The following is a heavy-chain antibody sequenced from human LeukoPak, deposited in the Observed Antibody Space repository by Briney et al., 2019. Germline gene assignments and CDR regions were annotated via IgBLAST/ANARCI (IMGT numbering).Heavy chain of an antibody. CDR1: GFTFSSYG. J-gene: IGHJ4*02. V-gene: IGHV3-30*18. D-gene: IGHD6-19*01. CDR3: AKGIAVASFDY. Sequence: GGSLRLSCAASGFTFSSYGMHWVRQAPGKGLEWVAVISYDGSNKYYADSVKGRFTISRDNSKSTLYLQMNSLRAEDTAVYYCAKGIAVASFDYWGQGTLVTVSS. CDR2: ISYDGSNK.